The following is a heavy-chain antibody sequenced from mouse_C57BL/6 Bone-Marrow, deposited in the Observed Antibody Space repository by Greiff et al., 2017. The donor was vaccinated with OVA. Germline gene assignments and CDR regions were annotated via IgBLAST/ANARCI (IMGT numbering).Heavy chain of an antibody. CDR3: AGSHYAMDY. Sequence: QVQLQQPGAELVKPGASVKLSCKASGYTFTSYWMQWVKQRPGQGLEWIGEIDPSDSYTHYNQKFKGKATLTVDTSSSTAYMQLSSLTSEDSAVYYCAGSHYAMDYWGQGTSVTVSS. D-gene: IGHD1-1*02. CDR2: IDPSDSYT. V-gene: IGHV1-50*01. J-gene: IGHJ4*01. CDR1: GYTFTSYW.